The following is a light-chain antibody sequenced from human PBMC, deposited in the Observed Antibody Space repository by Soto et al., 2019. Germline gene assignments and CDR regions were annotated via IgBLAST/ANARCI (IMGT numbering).Light chain of an antibody. V-gene: IGKV2-28*01. J-gene: IGKJ3*01. CDR2: LGS. CDR1: QSLLHSNGYKY. Sequence: DIVMTQSPLSLPVTPGEPASISCRSSQSLLHSNGYKYLDWYLQKPGQSPQLLIYLGSNRASGVPDRFRGSGSGTDFTLKISRVEAEDVGVYYCMQALQAPRTFGPGTKVDIK. CDR3: MQALQAPRT.